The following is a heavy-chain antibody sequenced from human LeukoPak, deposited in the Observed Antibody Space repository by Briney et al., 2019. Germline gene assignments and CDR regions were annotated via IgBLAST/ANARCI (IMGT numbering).Heavy chain of an antibody. J-gene: IGHJ4*02. Sequence: SCKASGGTFSSYAMSWVRQAPGKGLEWVSGISGSGGNTYYADSVKGRFTISRDNSKNTLYLQMNSLRVEDTAVYYCATEKGDSPDYWGQGTLVTVSS. CDR3: ATEKGDSPDY. D-gene: IGHD2-21*01. CDR1: GGTFSSYA. V-gene: IGHV3-23*01. CDR2: ISGSGGNT.